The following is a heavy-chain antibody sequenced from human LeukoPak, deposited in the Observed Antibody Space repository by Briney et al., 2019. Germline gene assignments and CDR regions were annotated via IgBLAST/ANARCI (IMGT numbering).Heavy chain of an antibody. CDR2: INPNSGGT. J-gene: IGHJ4*02. CDR1: GYTFTGYY. D-gene: IGHD2-2*01. Sequence: ASVKVSCKASGYTFTGYYMHWARQAPGQGLEGMGWINPNSGGTNYAQKFQGRVTMTRDTSISTAYMELSRLRSDDTAVYYCARASFISKYCSSTSCSLEYWGQGTLVTVSS. V-gene: IGHV1-2*02. CDR3: ARASFISKYCSSTSCSLEY.